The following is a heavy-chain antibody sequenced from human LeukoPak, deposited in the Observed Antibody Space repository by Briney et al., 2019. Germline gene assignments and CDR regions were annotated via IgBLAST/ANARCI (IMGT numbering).Heavy chain of an antibody. CDR1: SLSVYY. CDR2: INHSGST. CDR3: ARGRTIFGVVMKFDI. V-gene: IGHV4-34*01. Sequence: SETLSLTCAGSLSVYYWSWIRQPPGTGLEWIGEINHSGSTTYTPSLRSRLTILVDTSTNQFSLKLYSVTAADTAVYYCARGRTIFGVVMKFDIWGQGTMVTVSS. J-gene: IGHJ3*02. D-gene: IGHD3-3*01.